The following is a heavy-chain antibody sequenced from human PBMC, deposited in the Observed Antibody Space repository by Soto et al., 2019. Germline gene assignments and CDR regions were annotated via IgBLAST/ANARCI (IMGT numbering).Heavy chain of an antibody. CDR1: GYTFNSYG. V-gene: IGHV1-18*01. CDR2: ISPYDDNT. J-gene: IGHJ6*02. CDR3: GRGGYYDSSGSRNYHYYGMDA. Sequence: QVQLVQSGTEVKKPGASVKVSCKASGYTFNSYGISWVRQAPGQGLEWMGWISPYDDNTNYAQNLQGRVTMTTDTSVRTAYMELRSLRSDDTAVYYCGRGGYYDSSGSRNYHYYGMDAWGQGTTVTVS. D-gene: IGHD3-22*01.